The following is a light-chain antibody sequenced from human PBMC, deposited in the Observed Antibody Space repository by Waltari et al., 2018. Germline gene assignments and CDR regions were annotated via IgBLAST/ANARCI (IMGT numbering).Light chain of an antibody. V-gene: IGLV2-14*01. Sequence: QSALTQPASVSGSPGQSITISCPGTSSDVGGYNYVSWYQQHPGKAPKFMIYEVSNRPSGVSNRFSGSKSGNTASLTISGLQAEDEADYYCSSYTSSSTPNVFGTGTKVTVL. CDR3: SSYTSSSTPNV. CDR2: EVS. CDR1: SSDVGGYNY. J-gene: IGLJ1*01.